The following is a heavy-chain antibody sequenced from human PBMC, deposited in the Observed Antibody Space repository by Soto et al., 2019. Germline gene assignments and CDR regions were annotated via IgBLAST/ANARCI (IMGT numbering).Heavy chain of an antibody. CDR3: ARARGPESRRTFYYYYYMDV. V-gene: IGHV3-72*01. CDR2: TRNKANSYTT. Sequence: GGSLRLSCAASGFTFSDHYMDWVRQAPGKGLEWVGRTRNKANSYTTEYAASVKGRFTISRDDSKNSLYLQMNSLKTEDTAVYYCARARGPESRRTFYYYYYMDVWGKGTTVTVSS. D-gene: IGHD3-10*01. CDR1: GFTFSDHY. J-gene: IGHJ6*03.